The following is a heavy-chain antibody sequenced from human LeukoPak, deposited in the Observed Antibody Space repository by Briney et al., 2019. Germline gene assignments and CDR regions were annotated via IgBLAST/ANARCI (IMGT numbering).Heavy chain of an antibody. CDR3: ARVYRMIVANDAFDI. J-gene: IGHJ3*02. V-gene: IGHV1-2*02. D-gene: IGHD3-22*01. CDR1: GYTFTGYY. Sequence: GASVKVSCKASGYTFTGYYMHWVRQAPGQGLEWMGWINPNSGGTNYAQKFQGRVTMTRDTSISTAYMELSRLRSDDTAVYYCARVYRMIVANDAFDIWGQGTMVTVSS. CDR2: INPNSGGT.